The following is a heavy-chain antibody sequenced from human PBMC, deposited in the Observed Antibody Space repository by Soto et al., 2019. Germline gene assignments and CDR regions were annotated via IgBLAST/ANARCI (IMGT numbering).Heavy chain of an antibody. CDR1: RVGFTSRA. CDR3: ARGGPPIAY. J-gene: IGHJ4*02. Sequence: PVKPSCKACRVGFTSRARRLVRQAPGQGLEWMGWISAYNGNTNYAQNFQGRVTMTTDTSTSTAYMELRSLRSDDTAVYYCARGGPPIAYWGQGTLVTVSS. CDR2: ISAYNGNT. V-gene: IGHV1-18*01. D-gene: IGHD3-16*01.